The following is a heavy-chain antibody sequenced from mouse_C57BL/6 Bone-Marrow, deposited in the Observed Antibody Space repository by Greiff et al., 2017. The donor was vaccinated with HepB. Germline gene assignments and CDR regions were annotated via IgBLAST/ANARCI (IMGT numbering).Heavy chain of an antibody. CDR1: GFTFSSYA. D-gene: IGHD2-3*01. J-gene: IGHJ3*01. CDR2: ISDGGSYT. Sequence: EVQLVESGGGLVKPGGSLKLSCAASGFTFSSYAMSWVRQTPEKRLEWVATISDGGSYTYYPDNVKGRFTISRDNAKNNLYLQMSHLKSEDTAMYYCARHLSAYWGQGTLVTVSA. CDR3: ARHLSAY. V-gene: IGHV5-4*01.